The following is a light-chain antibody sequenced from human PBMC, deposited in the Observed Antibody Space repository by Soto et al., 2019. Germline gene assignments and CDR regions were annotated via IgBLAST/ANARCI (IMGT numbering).Light chain of an antibody. CDR1: SSDLGTYNL. V-gene: IGLV2-23*01. CDR2: EGS. CDR3: AAWDDSLNGPV. J-gene: IGLJ2*01. Sequence: QSALTQPASVSGSPGQSITISCTGTSSDLGTYNLVSWYQQYPGNAPRLMIYEGSKRPSGVSNRFSGSKSGSTASLTISGLQAEDEADFYCAAWDDSLNGPVFGGGTKLTVL.